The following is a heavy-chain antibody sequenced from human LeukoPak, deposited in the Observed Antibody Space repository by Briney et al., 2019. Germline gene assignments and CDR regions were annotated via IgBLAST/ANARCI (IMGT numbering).Heavy chain of an antibody. CDR3: ARHESGSGYYYYYMDV. D-gene: IGHD3-10*01. CDR1: GYRFTSYW. Sequence: VESLKIHCKCSGYRFTSYWLGWVRQMPGKGLEWMGIIYPGDSDTRYSPSFHGQVTISASKSISTAYLQWSSLNASDTAMYYCARHESGSGYYYYYMDVWGKGTTVTVSS. CDR2: IYPGDSDT. J-gene: IGHJ6*03. V-gene: IGHV5-51*01.